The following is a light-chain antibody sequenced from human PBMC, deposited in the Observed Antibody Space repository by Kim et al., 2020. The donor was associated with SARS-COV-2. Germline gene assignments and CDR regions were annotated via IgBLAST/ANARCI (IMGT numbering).Light chain of an antibody. V-gene: IGLV1-44*01. J-gene: IGLJ2*01. CDR1: SSNIGGNT. CDR2: RND. Sequence: GHRVTISCTGSSSNIGGNTVTWYQQLPGTAPKVLSYRNDGRPSGVPGRFSGSKSGTSASLAISGLQSEDEADYHCAAWDDSLEGVVFGGGTQLTVL. CDR3: AAWDDSLEGVV.